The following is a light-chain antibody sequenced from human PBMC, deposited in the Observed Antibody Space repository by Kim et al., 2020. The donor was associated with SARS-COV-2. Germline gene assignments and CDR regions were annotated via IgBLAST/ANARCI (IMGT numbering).Light chain of an antibody. CDR3: QHSLGVAPVT. CDR1: QRVGVF. J-gene: IGKJ5*01. CDR2: HAS. V-gene: IGKV1-39*01. Sequence: CEGDLVTIPCRASQRVGVFLTWYKHKPGIAPNRFICHASNLESGVPSRFSGGGSWTEFTLTIINLQLEDIATYYCQHSLGVAPVTFGQGTRLEIK.